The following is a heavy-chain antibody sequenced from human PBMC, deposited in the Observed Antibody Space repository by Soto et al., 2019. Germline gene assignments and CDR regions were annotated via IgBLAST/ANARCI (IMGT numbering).Heavy chain of an antibody. V-gene: IGHV3-33*01. Sequence: PGGSLRLSCAVSGFSFRTYGFHWVRQPPGKGLEWVAVISPKGHSDSVEGRFTISRDNSKDTLYLQMNNLRAEDTAVYYCARDDAFGNENAFDLWGQGTTVTVSS. J-gene: IGHJ3*01. D-gene: IGHD1-1*01. CDR3: ARDDAFGNENAFDL. CDR2: ISPK. CDR1: GFSFRTYG.